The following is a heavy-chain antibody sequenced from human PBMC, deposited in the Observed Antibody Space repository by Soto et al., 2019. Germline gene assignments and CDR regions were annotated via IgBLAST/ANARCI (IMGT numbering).Heavy chain of an antibody. V-gene: IGHV5-51*01. CDR1: GYRFTNYW. J-gene: IGHJ4*02. CDR2: IYPGDSDT. D-gene: IGHD2-2*01. CDR3: ARDYCSGTPCYVFDY. Sequence: GESLKISCKGSGYRFTNYWIGWVRQMPGKGLEWMGIIYPGDSDTRYSPSFQGQVTISADKSINTAYLQWSSLKASDTAMYYCARDYCSGTPCYVFDYWTQRTPVPVSS.